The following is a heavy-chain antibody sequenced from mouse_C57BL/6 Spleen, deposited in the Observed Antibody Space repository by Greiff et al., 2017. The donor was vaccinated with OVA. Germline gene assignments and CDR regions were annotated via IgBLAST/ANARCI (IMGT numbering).Heavy chain of an antibody. J-gene: IGHJ3*01. CDR2: IDPSDSYT. D-gene: IGHD1-1*01. CDR3: ASYYGSSYRFAY. Sequence: VQLQQPGAELVKPGASVKLSCKASGYTFTSYWMQWVKQRPGQGLEWIGEIDPSDSYTNYNQKFKGQATLTVDTSSSTAYMQLSSLTSEDSAVYYCASYYGSSYRFAYWGQGTLVTVSA. CDR1: GYTFTSYW. V-gene: IGHV1-50*01.